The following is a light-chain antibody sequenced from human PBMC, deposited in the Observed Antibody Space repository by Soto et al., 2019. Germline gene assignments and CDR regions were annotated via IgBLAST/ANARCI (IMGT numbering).Light chain of an antibody. CDR2: ASS. J-gene: IGKJ3*01. V-gene: IGKV1-12*01. CDR1: QDILSW. Sequence: DIQMTQSPSSVSASVGDRVTITCRASQDILSWLAWYQQKPGEAPRLLIYASSNLQSGVPSRFSGSGSGTDFTLTISSLQPEDFATYYCQQANSFPITFGPGTRLDMK. CDR3: QQANSFPIT.